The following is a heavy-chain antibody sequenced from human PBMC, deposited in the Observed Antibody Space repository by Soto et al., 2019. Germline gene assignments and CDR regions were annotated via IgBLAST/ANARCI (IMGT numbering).Heavy chain of an antibody. CDR3: ARGGRYPKPSYSYGMDV. CDR2: SPPIFGTS. J-gene: IGHJ6*02. CDR1: GGTFSTYS. D-gene: IGHD1-20*01. Sequence: QVQLVQSGAEVKKPGSSVTVSCKASGGTFSTYSISWVRQAPGQGLEWMGGSPPIFGTSKYAQNFQGRVTITADESTSTAYMELSSLRSDDTAVYYCARGGRYPKPSYSYGMDVWGQGTTVTVSS. V-gene: IGHV1-69*01.